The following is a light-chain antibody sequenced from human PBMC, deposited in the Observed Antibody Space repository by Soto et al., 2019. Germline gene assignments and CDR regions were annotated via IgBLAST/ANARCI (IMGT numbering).Light chain of an antibody. Sequence: EIVLTQSPATLSLSPGERATLSCRASQSIGLAIAWYQHKPGQAPRLLIFDASQRATGIPARFRGSGSGTDFTPSISSLVPEDFAVYYCQQRTDRPPWTFGQGTKVESK. J-gene: IGKJ1*01. CDR2: DAS. V-gene: IGKV3-11*01. CDR1: QSIGLA. CDR3: QQRTDRPPWT.